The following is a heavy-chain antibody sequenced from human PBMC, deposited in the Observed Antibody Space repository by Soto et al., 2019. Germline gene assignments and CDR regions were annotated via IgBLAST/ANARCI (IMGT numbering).Heavy chain of an antibody. V-gene: IGHV3-30*18. CDR1: LVTFRNNG. CDR3: AKGGSGNYLTYYYYYGMDV. CDR2: ISYDGNNK. J-gene: IGHJ6*02. D-gene: IGHD3-22*01. Sequence: SCEASLVTFRNNGMHWVRQVPGKWLEWVAVISYDGNNKYYADSVKGRFTISRDNSKNTVYLQMNNLRAEDTAMYYCAKGGSGNYLTYYYYYGMDVWGQGTTVTVSS.